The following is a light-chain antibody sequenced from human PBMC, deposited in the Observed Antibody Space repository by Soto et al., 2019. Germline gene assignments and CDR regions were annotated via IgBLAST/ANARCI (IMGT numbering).Light chain of an antibody. CDR1: SSDVGGYDY. CDR3: SSYTRSSTEV. CDR2: DVS. Sequence: QSVLTQPASVSGSPGQSITISCTGTSSDVGGYDYVSWYQQHPGKAPKLMIYDVSSRPSGVSNRFSASKSGNTASLTISGLQAEDEADYYCSSYTRSSTEVFGTGTKVTVL. J-gene: IGLJ1*01. V-gene: IGLV2-14*01.